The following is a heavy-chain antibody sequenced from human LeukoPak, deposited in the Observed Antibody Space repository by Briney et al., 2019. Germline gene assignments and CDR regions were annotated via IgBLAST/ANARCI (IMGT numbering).Heavy chain of an antibody. D-gene: IGHD6-13*01. Sequence: GASVKVSCKTYGYTFTGYYMHWVRQAPGQGLEWMGWISAYNGNTNYAQKLQGRVTMTTDTSTSTAYMELGSLRSDDTAVYYCARDIAAAGSFDYWGQGTLVTVSS. CDR3: ARDIAAAGSFDY. CDR2: ISAYNGNT. V-gene: IGHV1-18*04. J-gene: IGHJ4*02. CDR1: GYTFTGYY.